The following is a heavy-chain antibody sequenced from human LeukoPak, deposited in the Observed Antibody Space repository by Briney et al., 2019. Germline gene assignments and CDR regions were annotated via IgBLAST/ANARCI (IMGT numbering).Heavy chain of an antibody. CDR2: VNPNSGHT. Sequence: ASVNVSCEASGYTFTSYDVNWVRQATVQGLEWMGWVNPNSGHTGYAQKFQGRVTMTTNTSISTAYMELSSLRSEDTAVYYCARGAPGSYCSGGSCPYFDYWGQGTLVSVSS. J-gene: IGHJ4*02. CDR1: GYTFTSYD. CDR3: ARGAPGSYCSGGSCPYFDY. V-gene: IGHV1-8*01. D-gene: IGHD2-15*01.